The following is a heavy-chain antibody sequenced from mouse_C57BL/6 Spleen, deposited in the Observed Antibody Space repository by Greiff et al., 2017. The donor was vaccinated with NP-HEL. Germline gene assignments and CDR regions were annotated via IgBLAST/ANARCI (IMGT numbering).Heavy chain of an antibody. Sequence: VQLQQPGTELVKPGASVKLSCKASGYTFTSYWMHWVKQRPGQGLEWIGNINPSNGGTNYNEKFKSKATLTVDKSSSTAYMQLSSLTSEDSAVYYCARIGNYYGSSYEAMDYWGQGTSVTVSS. CDR2: INPSNGGT. J-gene: IGHJ4*01. CDR1: GYTFTSYW. CDR3: ARIGNYYGSSYEAMDY. D-gene: IGHD1-1*01. V-gene: IGHV1-53*01.